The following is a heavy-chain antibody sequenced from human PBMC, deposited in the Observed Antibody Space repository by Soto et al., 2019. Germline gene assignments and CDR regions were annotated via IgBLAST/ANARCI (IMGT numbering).Heavy chain of an antibody. Sequence: SETLSLTCTVSGGSISSSSYYWGWIRQPPGKGLEWIGSIYYSGSTYYNPSLKSRVTISVDTSKNQFSLKLSSVTAADPAVYYCARRAPRLGTPFDYWGQGTLVTVSS. CDR3: ARRAPRLGTPFDY. CDR1: GGSISSSSYY. D-gene: IGHD6-19*01. CDR2: IYYSGST. J-gene: IGHJ4*02. V-gene: IGHV4-39*01.